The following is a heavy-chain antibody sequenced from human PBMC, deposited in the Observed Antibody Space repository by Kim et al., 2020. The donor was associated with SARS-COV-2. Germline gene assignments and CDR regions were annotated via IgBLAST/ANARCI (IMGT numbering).Heavy chain of an antibody. Sequence: TTAYPNSVKGRYTTSRNNAENPLYLQMNSLPGEDTAVYYCARDVSGEDDHWGQGPLVTVST. J-gene: IGHJ4*02. V-gene: IGHV3-74*01. CDR2: TT. D-gene: IGHD3-16*01. CDR3: ARDVSGEDDH.